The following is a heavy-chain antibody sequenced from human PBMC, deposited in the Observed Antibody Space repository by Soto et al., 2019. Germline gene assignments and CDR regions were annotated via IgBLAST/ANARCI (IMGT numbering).Heavy chain of an antibody. D-gene: IGHD6-13*01. CDR1: GFSLASDA. V-gene: IGHV3-23*01. Sequence: GGSLRLSSEVSGFSLASDAMDWVRHAPGRGPELVSVISGTGYETYYATAVKGRFTISKDDSKRNIYLQMNSLRDEDSAVYYCAKESRQQLVHSGWAPPPLHWGRGTLVTVSS. J-gene: IGHJ4*01. CDR3: AKESRQQLVHSGWAPPPLH. CDR2: ISGTGYET.